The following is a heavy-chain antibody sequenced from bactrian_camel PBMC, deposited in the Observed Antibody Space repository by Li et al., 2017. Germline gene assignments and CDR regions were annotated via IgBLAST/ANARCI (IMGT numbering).Heavy chain of an antibody. V-gene: IGHV3S53*01. D-gene: IGHD3*01. J-gene: IGHJ4*01. CDR1: GVTRSI. CDR2: TYTAHGFDAT. Sequence: QVQLVESGGGSVQGGGSLRLSCAYSGVTRSIGWFRQRPYEHREGVATTYTAHGFDATRYADSVKGRFTISHDKGKNTVYLQMNSLKPEDTAMYYYAADRSRVPRSMTAMQVLRALMTNKTRGPRSPSP.